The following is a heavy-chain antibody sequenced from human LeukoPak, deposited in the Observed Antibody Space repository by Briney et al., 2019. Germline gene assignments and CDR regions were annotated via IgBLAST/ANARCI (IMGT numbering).Heavy chain of an antibody. CDR1: RFTFSRYG. J-gene: IGHJ4*02. CDR2: ISYDGSNK. Sequence: GGSLRLSCAASRFTFSRYGMHWVHQAPGKGLEWVAVISYDGSNKYYADSVKGRFTMSRDKSKKTLYLQVNSLSAEDTAVYYCARDGYYGDYFVYWGQGTLVTVSS. D-gene: IGHD4-17*01. CDR3: ARDGYYGDYFVY. V-gene: IGHV3-30*04.